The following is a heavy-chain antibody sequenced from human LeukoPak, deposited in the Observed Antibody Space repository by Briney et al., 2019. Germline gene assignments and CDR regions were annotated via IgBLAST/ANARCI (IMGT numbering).Heavy chain of an antibody. Sequence: GESLKVSCKGSGYSFSSYWIGWVRQMPGKGLEWMGMIYPGDSDTRYSPSFQGQVTISADKSISTAYLQWSSLKASDTAMYYCARRAYCGGDCYLDYWGQGTLVTVSS. CDR3: ARRAYCGGDCYLDY. CDR2: IYPGDSDT. D-gene: IGHD2-21*02. V-gene: IGHV5-51*01. J-gene: IGHJ4*02. CDR1: GYSFSSYW.